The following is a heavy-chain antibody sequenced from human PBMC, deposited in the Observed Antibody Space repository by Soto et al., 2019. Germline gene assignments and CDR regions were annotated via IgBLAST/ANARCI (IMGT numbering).Heavy chain of an antibody. J-gene: IGHJ3*02. D-gene: IGHD2-15*01. CDR2: FDPEDGET. CDR1: GYTLTELS. Sequence: ASVKVSCKVSGYTLTELSMHWVRQAPGKGLEWMGGFDPEDGETIYAQKFQGRVTMTEDTSTDTANMEPSSLRSEDTAVYYCATGLVVVAATAFDIWGQGTMVTVSS. CDR3: ATGLVVVAATAFDI. V-gene: IGHV1-24*01.